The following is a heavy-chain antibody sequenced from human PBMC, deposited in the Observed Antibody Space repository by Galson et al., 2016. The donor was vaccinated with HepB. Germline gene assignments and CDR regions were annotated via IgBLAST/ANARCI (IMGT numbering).Heavy chain of an antibody. Sequence: PALVKPTHTLTLTCNFSGFSLSSNGEGVGWIRQPQGKALEWLALIFWDDDYRSSPSLEKRLSIAKDASKNQVVLTMTNMDPGDTGTYFCAHSLSDYYDSYGGKGTGAFDVWGHGTMVIVSS. CDR1: GFSLSSNGEG. CDR3: AHSLSDYYDSYGGKGTGAFDV. J-gene: IGHJ3*01. D-gene: IGHD3-22*01. CDR2: IFWDDDY. V-gene: IGHV2-5*02.